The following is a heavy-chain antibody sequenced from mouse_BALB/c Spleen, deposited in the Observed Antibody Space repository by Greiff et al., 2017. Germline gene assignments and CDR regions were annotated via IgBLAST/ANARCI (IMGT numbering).Heavy chain of an antibody. CDR3: ARDGLDY. D-gene: IGHD2-3*01. V-gene: IGHV3-2*02. CDR1: GYSITSDYA. J-gene: IGHJ2*01. CDR2: ISYSGST. Sequence: EVQLQESGPGLVKPSQSLSLTCTVTGYSITSDYAWNWIRQFPGNKLEWMGYISYSGSTSYNPSLKSRISITRDTSKNQFFLQLNSVTTEDTATYYCARDGLDYWGQGTTLTVSS.